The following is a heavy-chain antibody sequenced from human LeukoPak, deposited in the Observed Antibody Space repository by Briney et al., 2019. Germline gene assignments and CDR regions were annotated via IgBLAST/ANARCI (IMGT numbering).Heavy chain of an antibody. Sequence: AGSLALSCAASGFTFSSYEMNWFRQAPGKGLEGFSYISISVSTIYYADPVKGRLTISRDNAKNSLYLQMNSLRAEDTAVYYCARERILTGYNYYYGMDVWGKGTTVTVSS. CDR1: GFTFSSYE. D-gene: IGHD3-9*01. CDR3: ARERILTGYNYYYGMDV. J-gene: IGHJ6*04. V-gene: IGHV3-48*03. CDR2: ISISVSTI.